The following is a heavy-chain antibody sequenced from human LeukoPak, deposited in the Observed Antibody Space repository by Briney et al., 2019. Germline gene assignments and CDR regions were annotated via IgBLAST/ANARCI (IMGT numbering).Heavy chain of an antibody. CDR3: DSSVSMARGVAIDY. Sequence: ASVNVSCKASVYTFTSYYMHWLRQAPGHGLEGMGIINISGGSTSYEQKFQGRVNMTRDTSTSIVYMELSSMRYEDTAVYYCDSSVSMARGVAIDYWGQGTLVTVSS. CDR2: INISGGST. D-gene: IGHD3-10*01. J-gene: IGHJ4*02. CDR1: VYTFTSYY. V-gene: IGHV1-46*01.